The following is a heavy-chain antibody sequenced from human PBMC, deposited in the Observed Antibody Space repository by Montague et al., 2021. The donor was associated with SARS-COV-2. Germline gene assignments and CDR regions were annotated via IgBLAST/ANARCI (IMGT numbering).Heavy chain of an antibody. CDR1: GFSLSTSGMC. J-gene: IGHJ4*02. CDR3: ARIRYDILTGYQTLFDY. D-gene: IGHD3-9*01. Sequence: PALVKPTQTPTLTCTFSGFSLSTSGMCVSWIRQPPGKALEWLARIYWDDDKYYSTSLKTRLTISKDTSKNQVVLTMTNMDPVDTATYYCARIRYDILTGYQTLFDYWGQGTLVTVSS. CDR2: IYWDDDK. V-gene: IGHV2-70*11.